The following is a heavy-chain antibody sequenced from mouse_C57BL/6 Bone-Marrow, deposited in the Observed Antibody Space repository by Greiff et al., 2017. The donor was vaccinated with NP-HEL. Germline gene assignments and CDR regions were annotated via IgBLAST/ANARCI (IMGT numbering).Heavy chain of an antibody. CDR1: GYAFSSYW. Sequence: QVQLQQSGAELVKPGASVKISCKASGYAFSSYWMNWVKQRPGKGLEWIGQIYPGDGDTNYNGKFKGKATLTADKSSSTAYMQLSSLTSEDSAVYFCARSGHHSSGYVYFDYWGQGTTLTVSS. V-gene: IGHV1-80*01. CDR2: IYPGDGDT. CDR3: ARSGHHSSGYVYFDY. J-gene: IGHJ2*01. D-gene: IGHD3-2*02.